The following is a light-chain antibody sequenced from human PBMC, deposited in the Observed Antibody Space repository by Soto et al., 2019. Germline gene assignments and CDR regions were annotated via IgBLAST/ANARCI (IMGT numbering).Light chain of an antibody. CDR2: SNN. J-gene: IGLJ2*01. CDR3: ASWDDSLNGVV. V-gene: IGLV1-44*01. Sequence: QSVLTQPPSASGTPGQRVTISCSGSNSNIGSNTVNWYQQLPGTAPKLLIYSNNQRPSGVPGRFSDSKSGTSASLAISGLQSEDGADYYCASWDDSLNGVVFGGGTKLTVL. CDR1: NSNIGSNT.